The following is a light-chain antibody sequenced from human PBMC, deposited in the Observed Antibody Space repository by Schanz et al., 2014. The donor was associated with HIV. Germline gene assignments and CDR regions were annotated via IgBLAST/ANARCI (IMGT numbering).Light chain of an antibody. J-gene: IGKJ2*01. CDR1: QSIGIF. V-gene: IGKV1-39*01. CDR2: AAS. CDR3: QQSHSLPYT. Sequence: DIQMTQSPSPLSASVGDRVSITCRASQSIGIFLNWYHQRPGKAPRLLIYAASTLETGVPSRFRGSGSGTGFGLTISSLKPEDIGTYYCQQSHSLPYTFGQGTMLDLK.